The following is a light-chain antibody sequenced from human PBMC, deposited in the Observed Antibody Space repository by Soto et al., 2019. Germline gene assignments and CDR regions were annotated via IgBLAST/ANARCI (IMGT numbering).Light chain of an antibody. CDR3: QQYNNWPQT. CDR1: QSVRSN. J-gene: IGKJ1*01. CDR2: DGS. V-gene: IGKV3-15*01. Sequence: EIVMPPSPDTVYVSPVESATLSCRASQSVRSNLAWYQHKPGQAPRLLIYDGSTRALGIPARFSGSESGTEFTLTISSLQSEDFAVYYCQQYNNWPQTFGQGTKVDIK.